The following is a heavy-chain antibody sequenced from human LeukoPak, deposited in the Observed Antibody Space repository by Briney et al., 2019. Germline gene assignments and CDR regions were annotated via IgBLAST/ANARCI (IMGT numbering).Heavy chain of an antibody. CDR1: EFTFSSYS. J-gene: IGHJ6*02. Sequence: SGGSLRLSCAASEFTFSSYSMNWVRQAPGKGLEWVSYITNSGNSKSYADSVKGRFTVSRDNTKNSLYLQMNGLRAEDTAVYYCARDSDNYAMDVWGQGTTVTVSS. V-gene: IGHV3-48*01. CDR3: ARDSDNYAMDV. CDR2: ITNSGNSK.